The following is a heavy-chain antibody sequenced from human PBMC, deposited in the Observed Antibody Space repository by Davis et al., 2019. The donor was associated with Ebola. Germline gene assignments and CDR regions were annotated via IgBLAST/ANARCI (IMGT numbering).Heavy chain of an antibody. CDR1: GYSFTSYW. J-gene: IGHJ3*02. D-gene: IGHD6-13*01. CDR3: ARHPGTLVPLGAFDI. CDR2: IDPSDSYT. V-gene: IGHV5-10-1*01. Sequence: PGGSLRLSCKGSGYSFTSYWISWVRQMPGKGLEWMGRIDPSDSYTNYSPSFQGHVTISADKSISTAYLQWSSLKASDTAMYYCARHPGTLVPLGAFDIWGQGTMVTVSS.